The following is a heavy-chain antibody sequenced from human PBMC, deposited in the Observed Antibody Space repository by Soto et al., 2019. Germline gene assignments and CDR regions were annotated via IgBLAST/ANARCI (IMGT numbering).Heavy chain of an antibody. J-gene: IGHJ2*01. V-gene: IGHV4-34*01. CDR2: INLSGST. D-gene: IGHD2-2*02. CDR1: GGSFSGYY. CDR3: ARGSIGYCSSTSCYTRRSTGRNHWYFDL. Sequence: QVQLQQWGAGLLKPSETLSLTCAVYGGSFSGYYWSWIRQPPGKGLEWIGEINLSGSTNYNPSLKSRVTISVDTSKNQFSLKLSSVTAADTAVYYCARGSIGYCSSTSCYTRRSTGRNHWYFDLWGRGTLVTVSS.